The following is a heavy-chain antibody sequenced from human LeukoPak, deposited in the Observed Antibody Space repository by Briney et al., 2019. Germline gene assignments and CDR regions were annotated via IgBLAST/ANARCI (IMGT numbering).Heavy chain of an antibody. V-gene: IGHV3-66*01. J-gene: IGHJ4*02. CDR1: GFTVSSNY. Sequence: GGSLRLSCAASGFTVSSNYMSWVRQAPGKGLEWVSVICSGGSTYYADSVKGRFTISRDNSKNTLYLQMNSLRAEDTAVYYCARGTWEHQLGYWGQGTLVTVSS. CDR2: ICSGGST. D-gene: IGHD6-13*01. CDR3: ARGTWEHQLGY.